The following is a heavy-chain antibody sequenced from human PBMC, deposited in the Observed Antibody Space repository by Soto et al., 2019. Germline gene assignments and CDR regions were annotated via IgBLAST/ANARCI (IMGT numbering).Heavy chain of an antibody. V-gene: IGHV1-18*01. D-gene: IGHD3-16*01. J-gene: IGHJ6*02. CDR1: GYSFTRYG. Sequence: QVQLVQSGAEVKNPGASVKVSCKASGYSFTRYGIGWARQAPGQGLEWMGWINAYNGNTNYAQNFQGRLTLTTDTTTNTSDMELRSMKSNGSAINGGAVVDVYVTPSPQDVWGQGTTVTVSS. CDR3: AVVDVYVTPSPQDV. CDR2: INAYNGNT.